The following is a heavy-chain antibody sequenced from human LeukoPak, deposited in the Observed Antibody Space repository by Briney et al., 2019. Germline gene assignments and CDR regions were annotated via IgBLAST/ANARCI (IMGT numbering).Heavy chain of an antibody. CDR2: ISWNSGSI. J-gene: IGHJ6*02. CDR3: AKDKGAVAGYGVDV. Sequence: GGSLRLSCAASGFTFSIYPMSWVRQAPGKGLEWVSGISWNSGSIGYADSVKGRFTISRDNAKNSLYLQMNSLRAEDTALYYCAKDKGAVAGYGVDVWGQGTTVTVSS. CDR1: GFTFSIYP. V-gene: IGHV3-9*01. D-gene: IGHD6-19*01.